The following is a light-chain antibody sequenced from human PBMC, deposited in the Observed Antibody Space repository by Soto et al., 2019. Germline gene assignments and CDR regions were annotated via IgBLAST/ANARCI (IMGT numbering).Light chain of an antibody. V-gene: IGKV3-20*01. CDR1: QSFSSRY. J-gene: IGKJ2*01. Sequence: EIVLTQSPGTLSLSPGERATLSCRASQSFSSRYLAWYQQKPGQAPSLLIYGASSRDPGIPDRFSGSGSGTDFNLTISRLEPEDFAVYYCQQYDRSPPYTFGQGTKVEI. CDR2: GAS. CDR3: QQYDRSPPYT.